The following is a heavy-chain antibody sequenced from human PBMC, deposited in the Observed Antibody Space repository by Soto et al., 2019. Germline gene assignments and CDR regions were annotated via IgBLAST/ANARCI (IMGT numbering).Heavy chain of an antibody. CDR1: GFTFDDYA. J-gene: IGHJ5*02. Sequence: GRSLRLSCAASGFTFDDYAMHWVRQAPGKGLEWVSGISWNSGSIGYADSVKGRFTISRDNAKNSLYLQMNSLRAEDTALYYCAKDLCSGGSCYSAIWFDPWGQGTLVTVSS. CDR2: ISWNSGSI. D-gene: IGHD2-15*01. CDR3: AKDLCSGGSCYSAIWFDP. V-gene: IGHV3-9*01.